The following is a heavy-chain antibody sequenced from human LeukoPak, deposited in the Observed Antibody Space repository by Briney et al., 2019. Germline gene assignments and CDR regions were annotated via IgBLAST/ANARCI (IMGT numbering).Heavy chain of an antibody. CDR3: ARWLGANSEWNGFDN. CDR2: IYTCGST. CDR1: GFTISNNY. Sequence: PGGSLRLSCAASGFTISNNYMSWVRQAPGQGLEWVSVIYTCGSTDYADSVKGRFTISRDSSKNTLYLQMNSMRAGDTAVYYCARWLGANSEWNGFDNWGQGTMVTVSS. V-gene: IGHV3-66*01. D-gene: IGHD4/OR15-4a*01. J-gene: IGHJ3*02.